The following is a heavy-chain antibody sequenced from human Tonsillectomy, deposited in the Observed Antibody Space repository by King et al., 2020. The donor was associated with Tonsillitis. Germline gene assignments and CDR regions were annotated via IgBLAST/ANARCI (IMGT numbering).Heavy chain of an antibody. CDR3: ARGGVITGNGFDP. CDR2: INHSTST. Sequence: QLQESGSGLVKPSQTLSLTCAVSGGSISSGGYSWSWNRQPPGQGLVWLGYINHSTSTYYNPSLKSRVTISVDRSKNQFSLKLISVTAADAAVYYCARGGVITGNGFDPWGQGTLVTVSS. CDR1: GGSISSGGYS. D-gene: IGHD3-3*01. V-gene: IGHV4-30-2*01. J-gene: IGHJ5*02.